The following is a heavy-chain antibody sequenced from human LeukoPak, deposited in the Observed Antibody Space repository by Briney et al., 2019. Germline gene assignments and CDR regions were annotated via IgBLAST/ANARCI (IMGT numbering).Heavy chain of an antibody. CDR2: INHNGST. CDR1: GGSFSGYY. Sequence: SETLSLTCAVYGGSFSGYYWSWIRQPPGKGLEWIGEINHNGSTNYNPSLKSRVTISVDTSKNQFSLKLSSVTAADTAVYYCARGNSYGPDYWGQGTLVTVSS. CDR3: ARGNSYGPDY. J-gene: IGHJ4*02. D-gene: IGHD5-18*01. V-gene: IGHV4-34*01.